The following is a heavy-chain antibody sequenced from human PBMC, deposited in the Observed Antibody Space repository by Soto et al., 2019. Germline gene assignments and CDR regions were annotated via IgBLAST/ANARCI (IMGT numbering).Heavy chain of an antibody. CDR3: ARSVFP. CDR1: GGSIRSGGYY. Sequence: QVQLQESGPGLVKPSQTLSLTCTVSGGSIRSGGYYWNWIRQHPGKGLEWIGYIYYRGSIYYTPSLKSRVSRSVDTSKNHFARKLTSVTAADTAVYYCARSVFPWGRGTRVTVSS. V-gene: IGHV4-31*03. CDR2: IYYRGSI. J-gene: IGHJ5*02.